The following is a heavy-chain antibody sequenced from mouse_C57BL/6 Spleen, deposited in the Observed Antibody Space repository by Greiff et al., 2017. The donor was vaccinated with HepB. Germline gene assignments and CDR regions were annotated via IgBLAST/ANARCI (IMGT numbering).Heavy chain of an antibody. J-gene: IGHJ2*01. CDR3: TRAGNYYGSSAFDY. CDR2: ISSGGDYI. CDR1: GFTFSSYA. D-gene: IGHD1-1*01. V-gene: IGHV5-9-1*02. Sequence: EVNVVESGEGLVKPGGSLKLSCAASGFTFSSYAMSWVRQTPEKRLEWVAYISSGGDYIYYADTVKGRFTISRDNARNTLYLQMSSLKSEDTAMYYCTRAGNYYGSSAFDYWGQGTTLTVSS.